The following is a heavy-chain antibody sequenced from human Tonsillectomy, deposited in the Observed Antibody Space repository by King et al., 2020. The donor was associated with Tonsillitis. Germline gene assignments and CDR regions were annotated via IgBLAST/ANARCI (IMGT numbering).Heavy chain of an antibody. V-gene: IGHV3-7*03. CDR2: INQDGSKT. CDR3: ARGPHCGSDCYSLDF. D-gene: IGHD2-21*02. CDR1: GFSFNSDW. J-gene: IGHJ4*02. Sequence: VQLVESGGGLVQPGGSLILSCAASGFSFNSDWMSWVRQAPGKGLEWVADINQDGSKTYYVASVRGRFTISRDNAKNSVYLQMYSLRAEDTAVYYCARGPHCGSDCYSLDFWGQGTLVTVSS.